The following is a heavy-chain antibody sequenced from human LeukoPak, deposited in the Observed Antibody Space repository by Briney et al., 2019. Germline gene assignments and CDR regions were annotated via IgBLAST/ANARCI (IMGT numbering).Heavy chain of an antibody. D-gene: IGHD3-16*01. CDR3: AKDRENWAIDD. V-gene: IGHV3-48*04. CDR1: GFTFSSYG. Sequence: PGGPLRLSCAASGFTFSSYGMHWVRQAPGKGLEWISYIGGDGIAFYADSVKGRFTASKDDARKSMYLQMNSLRVEDTAVYYCAKDRENWAIDDWGQGTQVPVS. J-gene: IGHJ4*02. CDR2: IGGDGIA.